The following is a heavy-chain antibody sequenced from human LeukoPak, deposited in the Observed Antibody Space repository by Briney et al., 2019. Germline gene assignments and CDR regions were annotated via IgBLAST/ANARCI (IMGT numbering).Heavy chain of an antibody. Sequence: GGSLRLSCETSGFTFSSHWMHWVRQAPGKGLVWVSCLNADASTTNYADSVKGRFTISRDNAKNTLYLQMNSLRAEDTAVYYCARDKRVYSGGMDVWGQGTTVTVSS. CDR1: GFTFSSHW. J-gene: IGHJ6*02. V-gene: IGHV3-74*01. D-gene: IGHD4-11*01. CDR3: ARDKRVYSGGMDV. CDR2: LNADASTT.